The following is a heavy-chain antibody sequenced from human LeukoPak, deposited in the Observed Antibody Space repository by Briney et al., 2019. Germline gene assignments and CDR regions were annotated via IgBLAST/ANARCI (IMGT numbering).Heavy chain of an antibody. CDR3: ASSPSGYFDH. Sequence: SETLSLTCTVSGGSISNYYWTWIRQPPGKGLEWIGYIYYTGSANYNPALKSRVAISLDMSKNQFSLKLSSVTAADTAVYYCASSPSGYFDHWGQGTPVTVSS. CDR2: IYYTGSA. J-gene: IGHJ4*02. V-gene: IGHV4-59*01. CDR1: GGSISNYY.